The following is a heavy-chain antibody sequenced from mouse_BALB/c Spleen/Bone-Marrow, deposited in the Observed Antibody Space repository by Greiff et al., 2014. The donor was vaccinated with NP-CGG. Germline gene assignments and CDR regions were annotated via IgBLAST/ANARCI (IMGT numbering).Heavy chain of an antibody. CDR2: INPSTGNT. J-gene: IGHJ1*01. CDR3: ARGLRDWYFDV. CDR1: GYTFTTYW. D-gene: IGHD2-4*01. Sequence: VKLVESGAELAKPGASVKMSCKASGYTFTTYWIHWVKQRPGQGPEWIGYINPSTGNTEYNQKFRDRATLTADKSSSTPYMQLSSLTSEDSAVYYCARGLRDWYFDVWGAGTTVTVSS. V-gene: IGHV1-7*01.